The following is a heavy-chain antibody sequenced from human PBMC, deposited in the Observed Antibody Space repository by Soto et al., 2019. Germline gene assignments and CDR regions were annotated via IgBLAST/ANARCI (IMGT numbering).Heavy chain of an antibody. V-gene: IGHV4-59*01. CDR1: GGSISSYY. J-gene: IGHJ6*02. Sequence: PSETLSLTCTVSGGSISSYYWSWIRQPPGKGLEWIGYIYYSGSTNYNPSLKSRVTISGDTSKNQFSLKLSSVTAAYTAVYYCARVSRAPSSHYYYGMDVWGQGTTVTVSS. CDR2: IYYSGST. CDR3: ARVSRAPSSHYYYGMDV.